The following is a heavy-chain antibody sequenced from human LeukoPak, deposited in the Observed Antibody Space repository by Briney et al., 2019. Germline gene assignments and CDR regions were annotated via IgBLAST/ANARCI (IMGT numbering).Heavy chain of an antibody. J-gene: IGHJ6*02. D-gene: IGHD6-13*01. Sequence: PGGSLRLSCAASGFTFSSYSMNWVRQAPGKGLEWVSYISSSSSTIYYADSVKGRFTISRDNAKNSLYLQMNSLRDEDTAVYYCARVEVAAAGYCYYGMDVWGQGTTVTVSS. CDR1: GFTFSSYS. CDR3: ARVEVAAAGYCYYGMDV. CDR2: ISSSSSTI. V-gene: IGHV3-48*02.